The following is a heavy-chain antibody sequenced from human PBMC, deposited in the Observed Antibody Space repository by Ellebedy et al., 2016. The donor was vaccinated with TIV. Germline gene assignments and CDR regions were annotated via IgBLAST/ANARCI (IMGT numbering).Heavy chain of an antibody. CDR1: GYSFTKYW. V-gene: IGHV5-51*01. J-gene: IGHJ2*01. CDR3: ARRETKFWYLDL. CDR2: IYPGDSDT. Sequence: PGGSLRLSCKGSGYSFTKYWIGWVRQMPGKGLEWMGMIYPGDSDTRYSPSFQGQVTISADKSISTSYLQWSSLKASDTAMYYCARRETKFWYLDLWGRGTLVTVSS. D-gene: IGHD2-8*01.